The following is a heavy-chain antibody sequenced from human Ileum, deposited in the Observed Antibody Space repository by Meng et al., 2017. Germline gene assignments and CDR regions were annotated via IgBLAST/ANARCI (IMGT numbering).Heavy chain of an antibody. V-gene: IGHV3-23*01. CDR1: GFTFASYA. D-gene: IGHD1-1*01. CDR3: AKEGAETTYFVG. Sequence: GGSLRPPCGASGFTFASYAMTWVRQAPGKGLEWVSTISGSGVSTYYTDSVKGRFTISRDNSKHTLYLEMNSLRAGDTAVYYCAKEGAETTYFVGWGQGTLVTVSS. CDR2: ISGSGVST. J-gene: IGHJ4*02.